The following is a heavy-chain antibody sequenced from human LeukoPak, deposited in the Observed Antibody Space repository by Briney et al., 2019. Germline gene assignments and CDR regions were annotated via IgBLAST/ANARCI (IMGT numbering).Heavy chain of an antibody. CDR2: INSDGSST. CDR3: ARVGLYSSDQFDY. CDR1: GFTFSSYW. D-gene: IGHD6-19*01. V-gene: IGHV3-74*01. Sequence: GGSLRLSCAASGFTFSSYWMHWVRQAPGKGLVWVSRINSDGSSTSYADSVKGRFTISRDNAKNTLYLQMNSLRAEDTAVYYCARVGLYSSDQFDYWGQGTLVTVSS. J-gene: IGHJ4*02.